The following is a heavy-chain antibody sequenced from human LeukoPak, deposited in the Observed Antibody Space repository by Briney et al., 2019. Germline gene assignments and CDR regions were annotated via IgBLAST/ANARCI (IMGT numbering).Heavy chain of an antibody. D-gene: IGHD6-19*01. CDR1: GYTCTGYY. CDR3: ARNIAVAAPSAFDI. V-gene: IGHV1-2*02. Sequence: ASVKVSCKASGYTCTGYYMHWVRQATGQGLEWMGWINPNSGGTNYAQKFQGRVTMTRDTSISTAYMELSRLRSDDTAVYYCARNIAVAAPSAFDIWGQGTMVTVSS. CDR2: INPNSGGT. J-gene: IGHJ3*02.